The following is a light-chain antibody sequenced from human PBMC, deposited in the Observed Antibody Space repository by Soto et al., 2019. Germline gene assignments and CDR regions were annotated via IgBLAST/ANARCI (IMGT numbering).Light chain of an antibody. CDR3: NTLEGSAHVV. V-gene: IGLV2-8*01. CDR2: DVS. CDR1: SSDVGAYNY. J-gene: IGLJ2*01. Sequence: QSALAQPPSASGSPGQSVTISCTGTSSDVGAYNYVSWYQQHPGKAHKLIIYDVSQRASGVPDRFSGSKSGDTASLTVSGLQAEDEAVYYCNTLEGSAHVVFGGGTKLTVL.